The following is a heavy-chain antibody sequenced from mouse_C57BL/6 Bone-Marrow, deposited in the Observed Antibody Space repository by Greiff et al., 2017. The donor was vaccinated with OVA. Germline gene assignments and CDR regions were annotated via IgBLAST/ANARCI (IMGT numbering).Heavy chain of an antibody. Sequence: VQLQQPGAELVRPGTSVKLSCKASGYTFTSYWMHWVKQRPGQGLEWIGVIDPSDSYTNYNQKFKGKATLTVDTSSSTAYMQRSSLTSEDSAVYYCAREGRWLEWFAYWGQGTLVTVSA. CDR1: GYTFTSYW. CDR2: IDPSDSYT. J-gene: IGHJ3*01. D-gene: IGHD2-3*01. CDR3: AREGRWLEWFAY. V-gene: IGHV1-59*01.